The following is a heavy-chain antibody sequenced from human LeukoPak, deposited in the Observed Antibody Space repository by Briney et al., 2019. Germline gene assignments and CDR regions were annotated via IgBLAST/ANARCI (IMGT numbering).Heavy chain of an antibody. CDR2: IIPIFGTA. J-gene: IGHJ4*02. Sequence: GASVKVSCKASGGTFISYAISWVRQAPGQGLEWMGGIIPIFGTANYAQKFQGRVTITADESTSTAYMELSSLRSEDTAVYYCARSSLRAKTFDYWGQGTLVTVSS. V-gene: IGHV1-69*13. CDR1: GGTFISYA. CDR3: ARSSLRAKTFDY.